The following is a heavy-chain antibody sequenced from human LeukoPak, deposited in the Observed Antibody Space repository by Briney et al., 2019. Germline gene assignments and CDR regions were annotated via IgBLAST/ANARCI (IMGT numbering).Heavy chain of an antibody. J-gene: IGHJ4*02. CDR3: ARETNNWALDY. Sequence: SETLSLTCTMSGGSISTYYWSWIRQSPGKGLEWIGFIQYSGNTKSNPSLKGRVTISLDMSKNQFSLSLTSVTAADTAVYYCARETNNWALDYWGQGTLVTVSS. CDR1: GGSISTYY. CDR2: IQYSGNT. D-gene: IGHD1-20*01. V-gene: IGHV4-59*01.